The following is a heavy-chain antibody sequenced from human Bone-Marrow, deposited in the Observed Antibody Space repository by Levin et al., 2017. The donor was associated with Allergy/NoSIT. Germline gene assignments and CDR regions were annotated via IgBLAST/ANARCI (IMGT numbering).Heavy chain of an antibody. CDR1: GFTFTNFG. CDR2: ISYEGSNT. J-gene: IGHJ4*02. Sequence: GGSLRLSCAASGFTFTNFGMHWVRQAPGKGLEWVAVISYEGSNTFYADSVKGRFTISRDSSKKTLYLQMHSLRAEDTAVYYCAKDGEDTSAWGDFDYWGQGTLVTVSS. CDR3: AKDGEDTSAWGDFDY. D-gene: IGHD6-19*01. V-gene: IGHV3-30*18.